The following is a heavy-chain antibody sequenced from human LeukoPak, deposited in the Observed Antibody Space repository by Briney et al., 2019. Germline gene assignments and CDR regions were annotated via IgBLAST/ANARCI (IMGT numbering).Heavy chain of an antibody. V-gene: IGHV4-39*07. Sequence: KPSETLSLTCTVSGGSISSSSYYWGWIRQPPGKGLEWIGSIYYSGSTYYNPSLKSRVTISVDTSKNQFSLKLSSVTAADTAVYYCARDNRQWELRGFDYWGQGTLVTVSS. D-gene: IGHD1-26*01. CDR2: IYYSGST. CDR3: ARDNRQWELRGFDY. J-gene: IGHJ4*02. CDR1: GGSISSSSYY.